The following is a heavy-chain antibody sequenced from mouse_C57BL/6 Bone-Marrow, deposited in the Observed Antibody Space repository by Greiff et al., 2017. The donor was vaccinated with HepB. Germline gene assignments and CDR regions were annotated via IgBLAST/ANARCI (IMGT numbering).Heavy chain of an antibody. CDR3: ARWAYYSNLYAMDY. J-gene: IGHJ4*01. Sequence: QVQLQQPGAELVKPGASVKMSCKASGYTFTSYWITWVKQRPGQGLEWIGDIYPGSGSTNYNEKFKGKATLTVDTSSSTAYMQLSSLTSEDSAVYYCARWAYYSNLYAMDYWGQGTSVTVSS. V-gene: IGHV1-55*01. CDR1: GYTFTSYW. CDR2: IYPGSGST. D-gene: IGHD2-5*01.